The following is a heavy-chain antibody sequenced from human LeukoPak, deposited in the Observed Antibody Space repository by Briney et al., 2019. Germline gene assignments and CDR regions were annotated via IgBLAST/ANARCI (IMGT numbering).Heavy chain of an antibody. Sequence: PGGSLRLSCAASGFTFSSYAMHWVRQAPGKGLEWVAVISYDGSNKYYADSVKGRFTISRDNSKNTLYLQMNSLRAEDTAVYYCAEEDLCGGDCYPHYFDYWGQGTLVTVSS. J-gene: IGHJ4*02. V-gene: IGHV3-30*04. CDR1: GFTFSSYA. CDR2: ISYDGSNK. D-gene: IGHD2-21*02. CDR3: AEEDLCGGDCYPHYFDY.